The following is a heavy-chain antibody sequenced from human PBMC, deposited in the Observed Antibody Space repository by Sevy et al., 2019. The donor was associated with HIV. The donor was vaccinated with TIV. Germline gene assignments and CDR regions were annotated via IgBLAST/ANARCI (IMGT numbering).Heavy chain of an antibody. Sequence: GGSLRLSCATSGFTFSKYSISLVRQPPGKGPEGVSTLSFGCGEIKYADSVKGRFTISTDDSKSSVYLQMNNLRPEDTAVYYCAREGCTKPHDYWGQGTLVTVSS. CDR2: LSFGCGEI. CDR1: GFTFSKYS. J-gene: IGHJ4*02. V-gene: IGHV3-23*01. CDR3: AREGCTKPHDY. D-gene: IGHD2-8*01.